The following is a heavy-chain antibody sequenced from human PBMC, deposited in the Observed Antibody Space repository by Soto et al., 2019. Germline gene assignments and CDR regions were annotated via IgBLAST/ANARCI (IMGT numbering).Heavy chain of an antibody. CDR1: GGSISSYY. CDR3: ARHPTVTEYYFDY. D-gene: IGHD4-17*01. V-gene: IGHV4-59*08. CDR2: IYYSGRT. J-gene: IGHJ4*02. Sequence: QVHLQESGPGLVKPSETLSLTCTVSGGSISSYYWSWIRQPPGKGLEWIGYIYYSGRTNYNPSLKSRVTISVATSKNQFSLKLTSVTAADTAVYYCARHPTVTEYYFDYWGQGTLVTVSS.